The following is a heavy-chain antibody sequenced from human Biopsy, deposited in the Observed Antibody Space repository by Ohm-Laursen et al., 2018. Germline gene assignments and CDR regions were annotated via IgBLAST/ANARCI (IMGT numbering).Heavy chain of an antibody. CDR3: ASAGYNPDWNFDL. CDR1: GGPIDSYY. J-gene: IGHJ2*01. Sequence: SDTLSLTCTVSGGPIDSYYWSWIRQPPGKALEWIGYIYFTGRTSYNPSLKSRVTMSVNTSKKLFSLRLSSVTAADTAVYYCASAGYNPDWNFDLWGRGTRVTVSS. V-gene: IGHV4-59*07. CDR2: IYFTGRT. D-gene: IGHD5-24*01.